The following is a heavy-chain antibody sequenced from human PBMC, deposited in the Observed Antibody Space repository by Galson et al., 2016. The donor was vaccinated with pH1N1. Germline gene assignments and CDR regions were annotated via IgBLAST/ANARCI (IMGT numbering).Heavy chain of an antibody. Sequence: SLRLSCAASGFTVTDNYMNWVRRAPGKGLEWASVIYRGGTTHYADSVKGRFSISRDNSRNTMYLQMNRLRVEDTAVYYCARERGNYPDDSFDIWGQGTPVSVSS. J-gene: IGHJ3*02. CDR1: GFTVTDNY. V-gene: IGHV3-53*01. D-gene: IGHD1-7*01. CDR3: ARERGNYPDDSFDI. CDR2: IYRGGTT.